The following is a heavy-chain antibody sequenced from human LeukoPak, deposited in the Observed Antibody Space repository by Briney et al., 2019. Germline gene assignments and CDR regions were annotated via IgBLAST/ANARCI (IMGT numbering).Heavy chain of an antibody. CDR2: ISYDGSNK. CDR3: AKVTMVRGVTQSGGY. J-gene: IGHJ4*02. CDR1: GFTFSSYG. V-gene: IGHV3-30*18. D-gene: IGHD3-10*01. Sequence: PGGSLRLSCAASGFTFSSYGMHWVRQAPGKGLEWVAVISYDGSNKYYADSVKGRFTISRDNSKNTLYLQMNSLRAEDTAVYYCAKVTMVRGVTQSGGYWGQGTLVTVSS.